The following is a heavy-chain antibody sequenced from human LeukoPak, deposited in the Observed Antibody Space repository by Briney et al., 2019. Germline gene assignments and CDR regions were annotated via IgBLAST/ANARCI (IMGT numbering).Heavy chain of an antibody. D-gene: IGHD3-10*01. J-gene: IGHJ4*02. CDR3: ATDSIITMVRGVLYPVDY. CDR2: MNPNSGNT. V-gene: IGHV1-8*03. CDR1: GYTFTSYD. Sequence: GASVKVSCKASGYTFTSYDINWVRQATGQGLEWMGWMNPNSGNTGYAQKFQGRVTITRNTSISTAYMELSSLRSEDTAVYYCATDSIITMVRGVLYPVDYWGQGTLVTVSS.